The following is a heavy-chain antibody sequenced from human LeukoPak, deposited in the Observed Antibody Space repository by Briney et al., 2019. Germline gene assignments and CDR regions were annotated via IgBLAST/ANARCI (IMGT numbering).Heavy chain of an antibody. J-gene: IGHJ4*02. V-gene: IGHV3-30*04. CDR1: GFTLSNYA. CDR2: ISYDGTSR. CDR3: ATSLRNPAY. D-gene: IGHD2-2*01. Sequence: GRSLRLSCVAAGFTLSNYAMHWARHAPGKGLECVAVISYDGTSRHYPDSVKGRFTISRDNSNNTLYLQLNSLSAEDTAVYFCATSLRNPAYWGQGTLVTVSS.